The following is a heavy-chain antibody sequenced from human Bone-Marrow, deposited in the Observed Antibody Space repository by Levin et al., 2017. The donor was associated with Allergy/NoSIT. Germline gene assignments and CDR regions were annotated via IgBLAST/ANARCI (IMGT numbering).Heavy chain of an antibody. V-gene: IGHV4-59*13. CDR2: IYGTGTT. D-gene: IGHD3-3*01. J-gene: IGHJ6*02. CDR3: ARGGRVLSLPSYYYGMDV. Sequence: PSQTLSLTCIVSGGSISSYYWSWIRQTPGKGLEWIGYIYGTGTTESNPSLKRRATISVDTSNNRFSLRLTSVTAADTAIYYCARGGRVLSLPSYYYGMDVWGQGTTVTVSS. CDR1: GGSISSYY.